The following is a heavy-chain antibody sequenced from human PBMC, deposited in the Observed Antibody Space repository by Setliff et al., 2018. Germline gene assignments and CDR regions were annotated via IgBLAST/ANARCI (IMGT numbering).Heavy chain of an antibody. Sequence: LRLSCAASAFTFSRYAMSWVRQSPGKGLEWLASINPDGSEKYYVDSVRGRFTISRDNARNSLSLQMNSLRTEDTAVYYCFGAGTCSYWGQGTLVTVSS. D-gene: IGHD3-10*01. V-gene: IGHV3-7*01. CDR1: AFTFSRYA. CDR3: FGAGTCSY. J-gene: IGHJ4*02. CDR2: INPDGSEK.